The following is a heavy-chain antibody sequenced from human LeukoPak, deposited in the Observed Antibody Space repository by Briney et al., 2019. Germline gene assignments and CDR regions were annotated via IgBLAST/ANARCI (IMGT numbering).Heavy chain of an antibody. D-gene: IGHD3-10*01. V-gene: IGHV1-46*01. CDR1: GYTFTSYY. CDR3: ARLYGSGSRFDY. Sequence: GASVKVSCKASGYTFTSYYMHWVRQAPGQGLEWMGIINPSGGSTSYAQKFRGRVTMTRDMSTSTVYMELSSLRSEDTAVYYCARLYGSGSRFDYWGQGTLVTVSP. J-gene: IGHJ4*02. CDR2: INPSGGST.